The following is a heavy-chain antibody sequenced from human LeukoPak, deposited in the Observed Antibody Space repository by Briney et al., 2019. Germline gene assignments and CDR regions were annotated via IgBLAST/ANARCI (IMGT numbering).Heavy chain of an antibody. V-gene: IGHV4-30-4*01. Sequence: PSETLSLTCTVSGGSISSGDYYWSWIRQPPGKGLEWIGYIYYSGSTYYNPSLKSRVTISVDTSKNQFSLKLSSVTAADTAVYYCARAQVVAALFGSGYYGVDVWGQGTTVTVSS. CDR1: GGSISSGDYY. J-gene: IGHJ6*02. CDR3: ARAQVVAALFGSGYYGVDV. CDR2: IYYSGST. D-gene: IGHD2-15*01.